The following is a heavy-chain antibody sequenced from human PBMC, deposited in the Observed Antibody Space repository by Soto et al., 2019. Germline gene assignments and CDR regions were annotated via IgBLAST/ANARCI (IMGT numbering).Heavy chain of an antibody. CDR1: GGSISSSNW. D-gene: IGHD3-22*01. J-gene: IGHJ4*02. V-gene: IGHV4-4*02. CDR2: IYHSGST. CDR3: AKDSGYHPDYFDY. Sequence: PSETLSLTCAVSGGSISSSNWWSWVRQPPGKGLEWIGEIYHSGSTNYNPSLKSRVTISVDKSKNTLYLQMNSLRAEDTAVYYCAKDSGYHPDYFDYWGQGTQVTVSS.